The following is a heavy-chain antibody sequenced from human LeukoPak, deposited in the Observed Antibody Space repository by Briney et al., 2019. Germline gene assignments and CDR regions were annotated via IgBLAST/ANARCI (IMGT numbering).Heavy chain of an antibody. CDR1: GGSVSSGSYY. CDR2: IYYSGST. J-gene: IGHJ6*02. Sequence: PSETLSLTCSVSGGSVSSGSYYWNWIRQPPGKGLEWIGYIYYSGSTNYNPSLKGRVTISVDTSKNQFSLKLSSVTAADTAVYYCARGRALPRPYSSSSSYYYYGMDVWGQGTTVTVSS. CDR3: ARGRALPRPYSSSSSYYYYGMDV. V-gene: IGHV4-61*01. D-gene: IGHD6-13*01.